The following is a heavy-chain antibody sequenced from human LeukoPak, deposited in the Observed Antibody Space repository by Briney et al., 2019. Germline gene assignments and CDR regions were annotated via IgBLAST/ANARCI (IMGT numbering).Heavy chain of an antibody. CDR2: INWNGGST. J-gene: IGHJ4*02. D-gene: IGHD5-12*01. V-gene: IGHV3-20*04. CDR1: GFTFDDYG. Sequence: PGGSLRLSCAASGFTFDDYGMSWVRQAPGKGLEWASGINWNGGSTGYADSVKGRFTISRDNAKNSLYLQMNSLRAEDTALYYCARGGGYDCSFYYFDYWGQGTLVTVSS. CDR3: ARGGGYDCSFYYFDY.